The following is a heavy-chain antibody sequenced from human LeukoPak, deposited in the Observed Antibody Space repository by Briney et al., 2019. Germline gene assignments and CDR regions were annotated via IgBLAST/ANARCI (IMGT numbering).Heavy chain of an antibody. CDR3: ARELNYYDSSGYYFSY. J-gene: IGHJ4*02. CDR1: GFTFSYYT. CDR2: ISYDGSNE. Sequence: PGRSLRLSCAASGFTFSYYTMHWVRQAPGKGLEWVAVISYDGSNEYYADSVKGRFTISRDNSKNTLYLQMNSLRVEDTAVYYCARELNYYDSSGYYFSYWGQGTLVTVSS. V-gene: IGHV3-30-3*01. D-gene: IGHD3-22*01.